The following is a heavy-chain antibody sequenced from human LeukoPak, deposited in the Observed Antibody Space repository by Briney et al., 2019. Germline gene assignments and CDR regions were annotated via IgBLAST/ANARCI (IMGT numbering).Heavy chain of an antibody. V-gene: IGHV4-39*01. CDR2: IYYSGST. J-gene: IGHJ4*02. Sequence: PSETLSLTCTVSGGSISSSSYYWGWIRQPPGKGLEWIGNIYYSGSTYYNTSLKSRVTISVHMSKNQFSLRLSSVTAADTAVYYCARGYSSWPDDYWGQGTLVTVSS. D-gene: IGHD6-13*01. CDR1: GGSISSSSYY. CDR3: ARGYSSWPDDY.